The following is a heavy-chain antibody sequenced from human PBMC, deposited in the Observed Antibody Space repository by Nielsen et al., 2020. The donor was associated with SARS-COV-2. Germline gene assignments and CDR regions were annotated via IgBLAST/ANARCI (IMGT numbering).Heavy chain of an antibody. CDR1: GFTFSNAW. CDR3: TTEGYYDFWSGYYWSEQNYWYFDL. D-gene: IGHD3-3*01. J-gene: IGHJ2*01. CDR2: IKSKTDGGTT. V-gene: IGHV3-15*01. Sequence: GGSLRLSCAASGFTFSNAWMSWVRQAPGKGLEWVGRIKSKTDGGTTDYAAPVKGRFTISRDDSKNTLYLQMNSLKTEDTAVYYCTTEGYYDFWSGYYWSEQNYWYFDLWGRGTLVTVSS.